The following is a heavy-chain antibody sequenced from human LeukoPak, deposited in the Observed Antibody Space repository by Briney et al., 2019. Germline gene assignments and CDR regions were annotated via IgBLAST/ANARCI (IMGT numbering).Heavy chain of an antibody. CDR3: TRGTVPGLATTYGTYFDS. Sequence: GSLRLSCAASGFTFSSYGMHWVRQAPGKGLEWVAIISYDGTNKYYLDSVKGRFTISRDNSKNTLYLQMDSLRAEDTAVYYCTRGTVPGLATTYGTYFDSWGQGTLVTVSS. CDR1: GFTFSSYG. D-gene: IGHD5-12*01. CDR2: ISYDGTNK. J-gene: IGHJ4*02. V-gene: IGHV3-30*03.